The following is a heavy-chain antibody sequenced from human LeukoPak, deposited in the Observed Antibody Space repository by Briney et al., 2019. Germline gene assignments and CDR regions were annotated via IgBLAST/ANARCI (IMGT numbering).Heavy chain of an antibody. J-gene: IGHJ6*03. D-gene: IGHD6-6*01. CDR1: GGSISSYC. CDR2: IYYIGST. V-gene: IGHV4-59*01. CDR3: ASKGILHSSYYYLDV. Sequence: SETLSLTCTVSGGSISSYCWSWIRQAPGKGLEWIGWIYYIGSTNYNPSLKSRVTMSVDTSNSQFSLKLTSVTAADTAVYYFASKGILHSSYYYLDVWGIGTTVTVSS.